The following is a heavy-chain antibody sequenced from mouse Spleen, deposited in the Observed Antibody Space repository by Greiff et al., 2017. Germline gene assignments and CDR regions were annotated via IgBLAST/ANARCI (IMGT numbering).Heavy chain of an antibody. D-gene: IGHD1-1*01. V-gene: IGHV1-64*01. J-gene: IGHJ3*01. CDR2: IHPNSGST. CDR1: GYTFTSYW. CDR3: ANYYGSSYGFAY. Sequence: QLQQPGAELVKPGASVKLSCKASGYTFTSYWMHWVKQRPGQGLEWIGMIHPNSGSTNYNEKFKSKATLTVDKSSSTAYMQLSSLTSEDSAVYYCANYYGSSYGFAYWGQGTLVTVSA.